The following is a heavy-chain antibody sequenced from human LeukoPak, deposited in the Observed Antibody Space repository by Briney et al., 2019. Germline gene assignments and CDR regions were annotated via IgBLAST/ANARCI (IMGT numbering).Heavy chain of an antibody. J-gene: IGHJ5*02. CDR3: ARGRYSGYQNWFDP. CDR2: INPNSGGT. CDR1: GYTFTGYY. Sequence: VASVKVSCKASGYTFTGYYMHWVRQAPGQGLEWMGWINPNSGGTNYAQKFQGRVTMTRDTSISTAYMELSRLRSDDTAVYYCARGRYSGYQNWFDPWGQGTLVTVSS. V-gene: IGHV1-2*02. D-gene: IGHD5-12*01.